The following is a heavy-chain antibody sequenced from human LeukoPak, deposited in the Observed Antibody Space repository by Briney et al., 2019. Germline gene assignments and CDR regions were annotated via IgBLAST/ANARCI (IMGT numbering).Heavy chain of an antibody. CDR3: ACGEVVVVAGGMDV. D-gene: IGHD2-15*01. CDR1: GYTFTSYY. CDR2: INPSGGST. Sequence: ASVKVSCKASGYTFTSYYMHWVRQAPGQGLEWMGIINPSGGSTSYAQKFQGRVTITRDTSASTAYMELSSLRSEDTAVYYCACGEVVVVAGGMDVWGQGTTVTVSS. V-gene: IGHV1-46*01. J-gene: IGHJ6*02.